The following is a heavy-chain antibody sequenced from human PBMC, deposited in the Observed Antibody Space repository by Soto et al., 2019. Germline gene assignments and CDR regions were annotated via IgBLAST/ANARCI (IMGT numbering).Heavy chain of an antibody. CDR3: ARHHMAATDLYFDY. D-gene: IGHD6-19*01. Sequence: QVQLQESGPGLVKPSQTLSLTCTVSGGSISSGGYYWSWIRKDPGKGLEWIGYIYDNDSTYYNPSLKSRVTMSVDMSRNQLSLKLSSVTAADTAVYYCARHHMAATDLYFDYWGQGTLVTVSS. V-gene: IGHV4-31*03. CDR2: IYDNDST. J-gene: IGHJ4*02. CDR1: GGSISSGGYY.